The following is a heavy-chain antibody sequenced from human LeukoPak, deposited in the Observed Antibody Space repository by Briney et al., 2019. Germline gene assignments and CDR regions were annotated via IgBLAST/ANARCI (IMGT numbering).Heavy chain of an antibody. CDR3: ARAQGVRSPRPTDAFDI. CDR1: GGSISSYY. D-gene: IGHD3-16*01. CDR2: IYTSGST. Sequence: SETLSLTCTVSGGSISSYYWSWIRQPAGKGLEWIGRIYTSGSTNYNPSLKSRVTMSVDTSKNQFSLKLSSVTAADTAVYYCARAQGVRSPRPTDAFDIWGQGTMVTVSS. V-gene: IGHV4-4*07. J-gene: IGHJ3*02.